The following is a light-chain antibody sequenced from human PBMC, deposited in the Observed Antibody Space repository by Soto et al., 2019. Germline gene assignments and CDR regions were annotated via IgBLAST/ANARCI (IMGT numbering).Light chain of an antibody. V-gene: IGKV3-20*01. Sequence: EIVLTQSPGTLSLSPGERATLSCRASQSLSSNYLAWYQQKPGQAPRLLIYGASARATGIPDRFSGSGSGTDFTLTISRVEPEDFAVYYCQQYGTSSEATFGGGTKVDIK. CDR3: QQYGTSSEAT. CDR2: GAS. CDR1: QSLSSNY. J-gene: IGKJ4*01.